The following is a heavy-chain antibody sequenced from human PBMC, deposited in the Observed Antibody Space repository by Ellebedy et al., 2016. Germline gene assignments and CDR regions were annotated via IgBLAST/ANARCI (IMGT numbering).Heavy chain of an antibody. Sequence: SGPTLVKPTQTLTLTCTFSGFLLSTRGMSVTWIRQPPGKALEWLARIDWDDDTYYSTSLKTRLTISKDISTNQVVLTLTNVGPVDTATYYCARMRYDQGRPFDYWGQGTLVTVSS. V-gene: IGHV2-70*11. D-gene: IGHD3-3*01. CDR3: ARMRYDQGRPFDY. J-gene: IGHJ4*02. CDR1: GFLLSTRGMS. CDR2: IDWDDDT.